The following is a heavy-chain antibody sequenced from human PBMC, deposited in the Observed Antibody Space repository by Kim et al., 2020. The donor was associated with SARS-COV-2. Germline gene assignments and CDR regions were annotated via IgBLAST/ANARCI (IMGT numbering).Heavy chain of an antibody. CDR2: ISYDGGHK. J-gene: IGHJ4*02. D-gene: IGHD3-9*01. CDR1: GFTFNLFP. V-gene: IGHV3-30*04. Sequence: GGSLRLFCAASGFTFNLFPMHWIRQAPGKGLEWVTVISYDGGHKYYADSVKGRFSISRDNSKNTLYLQMNSLSAEDTAVYYCARSPNRPFDIWGQGTLVTVSS. CDR3: ARSPNRPFDI.